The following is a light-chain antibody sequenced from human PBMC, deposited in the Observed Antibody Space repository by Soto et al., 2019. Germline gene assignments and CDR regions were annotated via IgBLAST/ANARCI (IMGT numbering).Light chain of an antibody. CDR1: QSVSRR. Sequence: DIQMTQSPSTLSASVGDRITITCRASQSVSRRLAWYQQKPGKAPKLLIYDASSLESGVPSRFSGRGSGTEFTLTISSLQPDDCAAYFCHTYTSYSLLTFGQGTKLEIK. V-gene: IGKV1-5*01. CDR3: HTYTSYSLLT. J-gene: IGKJ2*01. CDR2: DAS.